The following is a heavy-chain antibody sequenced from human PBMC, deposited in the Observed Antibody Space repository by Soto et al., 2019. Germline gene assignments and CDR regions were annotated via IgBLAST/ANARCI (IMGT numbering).Heavy chain of an antibody. J-gene: IGHJ5*02. CDR2: IYTSGST. D-gene: IGHD3-22*01. V-gene: IGHV4-4*07. CDR3: ARESYYDSSGYLALFDP. Sequence: SETLSLTCTVSGGSIISYYWSWIRQPAGKGLEWIGRIYTSGSTNYNPSLKSRVTMSVDTSKNQFSLKLSSVTAADTAVYYCARESYYDSSGYLALFDPWGQGTLVTVSS. CDR1: GGSIISYY.